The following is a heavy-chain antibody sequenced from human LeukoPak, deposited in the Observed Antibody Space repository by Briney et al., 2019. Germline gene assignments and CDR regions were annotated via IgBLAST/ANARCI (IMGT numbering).Heavy chain of an antibody. CDR2: INSVGSST. V-gene: IGHV3-74*01. Sequence: PGGSLRLSCAASGFTFSSFWMHWVRQAPGKGLVWVSRINSVGSSTSYAASVKGRFTISRDNAKNTLYLQMNSLRAEDTAVYYCARERTSGWDAFDTWGQGTLVTVSS. CDR1: GFTFSSFW. J-gene: IGHJ5*02. CDR3: ARERTSGWDAFDT. D-gene: IGHD6-19*01.